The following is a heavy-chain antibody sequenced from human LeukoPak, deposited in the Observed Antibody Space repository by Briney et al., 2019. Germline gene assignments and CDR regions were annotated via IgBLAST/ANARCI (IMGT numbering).Heavy chain of an antibody. J-gene: IGHJ4*02. CDR3: VAGTTY. CDR2: IKQDGSQK. D-gene: IGHD6-19*01. CDR1: GFTFSNFW. Sequence: GGSLRLSCAASGFTFSNFWTTWVRQAPGKGLEWVAIIKQDGSQKYYVDSVKGRFTISRDNARNSLYLQMNSLRAEDTAVYWAVAGTTYWGQGTLVTVSS. V-gene: IGHV3-7*05.